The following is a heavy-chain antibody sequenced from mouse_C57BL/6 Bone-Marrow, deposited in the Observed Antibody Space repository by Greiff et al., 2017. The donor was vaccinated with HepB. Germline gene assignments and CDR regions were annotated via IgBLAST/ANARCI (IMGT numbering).Heavy chain of an antibody. V-gene: IGHV1-15*01. D-gene: IGHD2-5*01. Sequence: VQLQESGAELVRPGASVTLSCKASGYTFTDYEMHWVKKTPVHGLEWIGAIDPETGGTAYNQKFKGKAILTADKSSSTAYMELRSLTSEDSAVYYCTRRSNYLAWFAYWGQGTLVTVSA. J-gene: IGHJ3*01. CDR1: GYTFTDYE. CDR3: TRRSNYLAWFAY. CDR2: IDPETGGT.